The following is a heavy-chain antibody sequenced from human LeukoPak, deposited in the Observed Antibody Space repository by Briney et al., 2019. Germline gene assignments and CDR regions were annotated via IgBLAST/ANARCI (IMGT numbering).Heavy chain of an antibody. CDR3: AKGSTYVHGSGNYQHTIYGLDV. D-gene: IGHD3-10*01. CDR1: GFTFSSYS. J-gene: IGHJ6*02. CDR2: ISSSSSYI. V-gene: IGHV3-21*04. Sequence: KPGGSLRLSCAASGFTFSSYSMNWVRQAPGKGLEWVSSISSSSSYIYYADSVKGRFTISRDNSKNSLYLQMNSLRIEDTALYYCAKGSTYVHGSGNYQHTIYGLDVWGQGTTVTVSS.